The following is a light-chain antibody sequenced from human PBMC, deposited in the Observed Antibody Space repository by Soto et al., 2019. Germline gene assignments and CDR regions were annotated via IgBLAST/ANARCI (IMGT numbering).Light chain of an antibody. CDR1: SSDVGGYNY. CDR2: EVS. V-gene: IGLV2-14*01. J-gene: IGLJ3*02. CDR3: SSYTTRSTRV. Sequence: QSVLTQPASVSGSPGQSITISCTGTSSDVGGYNYVSWYQQHPGRAPKLMIYEVSHRPSGVSNRFSGSKSGNTASLTISGLQAEDEADYYCSSYTTRSTRVFGGGTKLTVL.